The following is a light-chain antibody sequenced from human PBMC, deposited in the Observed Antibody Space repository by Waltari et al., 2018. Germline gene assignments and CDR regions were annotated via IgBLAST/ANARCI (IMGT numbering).Light chain of an antibody. CDR2: AAS. J-gene: IGKJ5*01. V-gene: IGKV1-39*01. CDR1: QSISSY. CDR3: QQSYSTPIT. Sequence: DIQMTQSPSSLSASVGDRVTITCRASQSISSYLNWYQQKPGKAPKPLIYAASSLQSGVPSRFSGSGSGTDFTLTISSLQPEDFATHYCQQSYSTPITFGQGTRLEIK.